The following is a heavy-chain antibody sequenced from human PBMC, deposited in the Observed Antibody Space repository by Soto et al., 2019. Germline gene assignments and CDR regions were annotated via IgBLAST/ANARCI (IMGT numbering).Heavy chain of an antibody. Sequence: QVRLVQSGAEVKKPGSSVKVSCKASGGTFSSYAISWVRQAPGQGLEWMGGIIPIFGTANYAQKFQGRVTITADESTSTAYMELSSLRSEDTAVYYCARARKSYDFWSGQYYYGMDVWGQGTTVTVSS. J-gene: IGHJ6*02. V-gene: IGHV1-69*12. CDR2: IIPIFGTA. CDR3: ARARKSYDFWSGQYYYGMDV. CDR1: GGTFSSYA. D-gene: IGHD3-3*01.